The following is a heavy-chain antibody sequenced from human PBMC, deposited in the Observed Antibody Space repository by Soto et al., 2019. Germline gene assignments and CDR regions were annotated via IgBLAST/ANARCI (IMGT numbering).Heavy chain of an antibody. CDR1: GFTFSSYA. V-gene: IGHV3-23*01. D-gene: IGHD2-15*01. CDR2: FGESGTPT. J-gene: IGHJ6*02. Sequence: GGSLRLSCAASGFTFSSYAMKWVRQAPGKGLEWVSLFGESGTPTYYADSVKGRFTISRDNSGNTLFLEMYSLRAEDTAVYYCARVTKGYCSGGSCYPGYYYGMDVWGQGTTVTVSS. CDR3: ARVTKGYCSGGSCYPGYYYGMDV.